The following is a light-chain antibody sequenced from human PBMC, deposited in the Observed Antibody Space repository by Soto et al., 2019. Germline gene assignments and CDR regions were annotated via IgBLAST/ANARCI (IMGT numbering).Light chain of an antibody. V-gene: IGKV3-20*01. CDR3: QQHGRSQT. J-gene: IGKJ4*01. Sequence: EIVLTQSPGTLSLSPGERATLSCRASQSFSSTFLAWYQQTPGQAPRLLIYGASSRATGIPDRFSGSGSGTDFTLTISRLEPEDFAVYYCQQHGRSQTFGGGTKVEIK. CDR1: QSFSSTF. CDR2: GAS.